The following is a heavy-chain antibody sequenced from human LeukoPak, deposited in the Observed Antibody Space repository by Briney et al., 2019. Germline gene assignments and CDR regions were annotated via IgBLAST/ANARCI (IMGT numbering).Heavy chain of an antibody. D-gene: IGHD3-22*01. J-gene: IGHJ5*02. CDR3: ARDPGHYDSSGYYSSWFDP. Sequence: PSETLSLTCTVSGGSISNYYWNWIRQPPGKGLEWIRYIYYSGTTNYNPSLKSRVSMSVDTSKNQFSLKLSSVTAADTAVYYCARDPGHYDSSGYYSSWFDPWGQGTLVTVSS. CDR2: IYYSGTT. V-gene: IGHV4-59*01. CDR1: GGSISNYY.